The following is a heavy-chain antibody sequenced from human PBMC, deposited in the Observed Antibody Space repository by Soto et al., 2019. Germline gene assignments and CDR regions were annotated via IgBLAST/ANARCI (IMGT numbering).Heavy chain of an antibody. Sequence: GGSLRLSCAASGFTFSSYWMSWVRQAPGKGLEWVANIKQDGSEKYYVDSVKGRFTISRDNAKNSLYLQMNSLRAEDTAVYYCARDGGDGYNYGLDRMSDWGQGTLVTVSS. V-gene: IGHV3-7*05. CDR1: GFTFSSYW. J-gene: IGHJ4*02. CDR2: IKQDGSEK. D-gene: IGHD2-21*01. CDR3: ARDGGDGYNYGLDRMSD.